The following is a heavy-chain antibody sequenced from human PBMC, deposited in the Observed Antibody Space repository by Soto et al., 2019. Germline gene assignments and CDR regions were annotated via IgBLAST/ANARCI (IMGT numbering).Heavy chain of an antibody. CDR2: IKSKTDGGTT. V-gene: IGHV3-15*01. D-gene: IGHD2-21*02. CDR3: TTDSGVAVVTAFHYAFDI. J-gene: IGHJ3*02. Sequence: GGSLRLSCAASGFTFSNAWMSWVRQAPGKGLEWVGRIKSKTDGGTTDYAAPVKGRFTISRDDSKNTLYLQMNSLKTEDTAVYYCTTDSGVAVVTAFHYAFDIWGQGTMVTVSS. CDR1: GFTFSNAW.